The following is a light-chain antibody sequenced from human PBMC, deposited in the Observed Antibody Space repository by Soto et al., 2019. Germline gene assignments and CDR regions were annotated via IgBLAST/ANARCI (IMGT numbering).Light chain of an antibody. J-gene: IGKJ4*01. Sequence: EIVLTQSPGTLSLSPGERATLSCRASQSLSSTYLAWYQQKPGQAPRLLIYGASSRATGIPDRFIGSGSATDFTLTISRLEPEDFAVYHCQQYGNSPPTFGGGTKVEI. V-gene: IGKV3-20*01. CDR2: GAS. CDR3: QQYGNSPPT. CDR1: QSLSSTY.